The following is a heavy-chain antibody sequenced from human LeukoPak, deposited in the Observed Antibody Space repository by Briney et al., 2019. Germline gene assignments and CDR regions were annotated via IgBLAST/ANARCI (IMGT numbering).Heavy chain of an antibody. CDR3: ARGTDDSFGWFDP. D-gene: IGHD3-16*01. J-gene: IGHJ5*02. Sequence: GRSLRLSCAASGFTFSSYAMHWVRQAPGKGLEWVAVISYDGSNKYYADSVKGRFTISRDNSKNTLYLQMNSLRAEDTAAYYCARGTDDSFGWFDPWGQGTLVTVSS. V-gene: IGHV3-30*01. CDR2: ISYDGSNK. CDR1: GFTFSSYA.